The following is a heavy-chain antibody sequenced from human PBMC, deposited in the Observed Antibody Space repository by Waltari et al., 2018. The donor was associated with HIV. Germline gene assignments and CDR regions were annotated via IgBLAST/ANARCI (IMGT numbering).Heavy chain of an antibody. CDR1: GGSFSGYY. V-gene: IGHV4-34*01. CDR3: ARGRVDRSFDY. Sequence: QVQLQQWGAGLLKPSETLSPTCGVYGGSFSGYYWSWIRQPPGKGLEWIGEINHSGSTNYNPSLKSRVTISVDTSKNQFSLKLSSVTAADTAVYYCARGRVDRSFDYWGQGTLVTVSS. J-gene: IGHJ4*02. CDR2: INHSGST. D-gene: IGHD5-12*01.